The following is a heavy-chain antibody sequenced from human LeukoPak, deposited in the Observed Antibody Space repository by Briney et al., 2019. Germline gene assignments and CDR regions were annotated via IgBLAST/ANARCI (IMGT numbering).Heavy chain of an antibody. CDR2: IRYDGSNK. Sequence: GGSLRLSCAASGFTFSSYGMHWVRQAPGKGLEWVAFIRYDGSNKYYADSVKGRFTISRDNSKNTLYLQMNSLRAENTAVYYCAKGDSSGKPGYFDYWGQGTLVTVSS. CDR3: AKGDSSGKPGYFDY. D-gene: IGHD1-26*01. V-gene: IGHV3-30*02. CDR1: GFTFSSYG. J-gene: IGHJ4*02.